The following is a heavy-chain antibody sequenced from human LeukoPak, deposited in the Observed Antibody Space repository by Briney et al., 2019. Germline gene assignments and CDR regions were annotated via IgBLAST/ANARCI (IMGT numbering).Heavy chain of an antibody. D-gene: IGHD6-19*01. V-gene: IGHV4-39*01. J-gene: IGHJ4*02. CDR3: TRHRLVAGPYYFDY. Sequence: SETLSLTCTVSGGSISSTSYSWGWIRQPPGKGLEWIGSLYSGGSPYYTPSLKGRVTISVDMSKNQFSLRLSSVTAADTAVYYCTRHRLVAGPYYFDYWGQGTLVTVSS. CDR1: GGSISSTSYS. CDR2: LYSGGSP.